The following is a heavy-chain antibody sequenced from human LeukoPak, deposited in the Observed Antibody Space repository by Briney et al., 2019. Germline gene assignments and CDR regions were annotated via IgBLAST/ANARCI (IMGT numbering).Heavy chain of an antibody. V-gene: IGHV4-39*01. J-gene: IGHJ4*02. CDR1: GGSVSSSSYY. CDR2: IYYSGST. Sequence: PSETLSLTCSVSGGSVSSSSYYWGWIRQPPGKGLEWIGSIYYSGSTYYNPSLKSRVTISVDTSKNQFSLKLSSVTAADTAVYYCARLCFTYYDILTGYYIRGLYYFDYWGQGTLVTVSS. CDR3: ARLCFTYYDILTGYYIRGLYYFDY. D-gene: IGHD3-9*01.